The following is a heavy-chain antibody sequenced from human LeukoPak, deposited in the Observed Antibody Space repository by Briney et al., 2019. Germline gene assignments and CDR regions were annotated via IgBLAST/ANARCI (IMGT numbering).Heavy chain of an antibody. Sequence: GGSLRLSCAGSGYIFNNYAMHWVRQPPGKGLEWVSGISWNSGSIDYADSVKGRFTISRDNAKNSLYLQMNSLRVEDTAFYYCAKDNRRHYTSGPNPDSLHWGQGALVTVSS. V-gene: IGHV3-9*01. CDR1: GYIFNNYA. J-gene: IGHJ4*02. CDR2: ISWNSGSI. CDR3: AKDNRRHYTSGPNPDSLH. D-gene: IGHD6-19*01.